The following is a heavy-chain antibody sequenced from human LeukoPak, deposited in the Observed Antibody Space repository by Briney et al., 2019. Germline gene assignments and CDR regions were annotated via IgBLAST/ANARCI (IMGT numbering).Heavy chain of an antibody. J-gene: IGHJ4*02. V-gene: IGHV3-15*01. D-gene: IGHD3-22*01. CDR3: TTEKWLSFDY. CDR1: GFTFSNAW. CDR2: IKSKTDGGTT. Sequence: GGSLRPSCAASGFTFSNAWMSWVRQAPGKGLQWVVRIKSKTDGGTTDYAAPVKGRFTISRDDSKNTLYLQMNRLKTEGTAVYYCTTEKWLSFDYWGQGTLVTVSS.